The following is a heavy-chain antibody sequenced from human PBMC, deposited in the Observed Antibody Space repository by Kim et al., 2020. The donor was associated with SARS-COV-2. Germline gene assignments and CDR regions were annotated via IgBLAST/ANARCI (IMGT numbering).Heavy chain of an antibody. CDR3: AKNGYCSSTSCSNDAFDI. CDR1: GFTFGDYA. Sequence: GGSLRLSCAASGFTFGDYAIHWVRQAPGKGMELVSGISWNSGSIGYADSVKGRFTISRDNAKNYLYLQMNSLRAEDTALYYCAKNGYCSSTSCSNDAFDIWGQGTMVTVSS. V-gene: IGHV3-9*01. D-gene: IGHD2-2*01. CDR2: ISWNSGSI. J-gene: IGHJ3*02.